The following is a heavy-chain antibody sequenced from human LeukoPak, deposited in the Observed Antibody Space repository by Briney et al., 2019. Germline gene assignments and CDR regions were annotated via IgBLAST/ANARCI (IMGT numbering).Heavy chain of an antibody. CDR1: GYSISSGHY. V-gene: IGHV4-38-2*01. J-gene: IGHJ4*02. CDR3: ARVRGSGSYPHDY. D-gene: IGHD3-10*01. CDR2: IYHSGTT. Sequence: SETLSLTCGVSGYSISSGHYRGRIRPPPGKELEWIGSIYHSGTTYYNPSLKSRVTISVDTSKNQFSLKLSSVTSADTAVYYCARVRGSGSYPHDYWGQGTLVTVSS.